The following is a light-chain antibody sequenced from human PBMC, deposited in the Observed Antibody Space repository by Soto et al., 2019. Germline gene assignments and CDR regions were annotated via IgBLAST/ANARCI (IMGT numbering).Light chain of an antibody. CDR2: DVN. Sequence: QSALTQPASVSGSPGQSITVSCTGTSSDLDYVSWCQQHPGKAPKLLIFDVNTRPSGVPDRFSASKTDNAASLTISGLQPEDEAHYYCSSYIHPSVFFGGGTQLTVL. J-gene: IGLJ7*01. V-gene: IGLV2-14*03. CDR3: SSYIHPSVF. CDR1: SSDLDY.